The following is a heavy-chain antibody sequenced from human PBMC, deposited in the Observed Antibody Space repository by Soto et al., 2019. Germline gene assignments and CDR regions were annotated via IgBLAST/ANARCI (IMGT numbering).Heavy chain of an antibody. Sequence: EVQLLESGGGLVQPGGSLRLSCAASGFTFSSYAMSWVRQAPGKGLEWVSAISGSGGSTYYADSVKGRFTISRDNSKNTLYLQMNSVRAEDTAVYYCAKVVLSGCYEGSYYFDYWGQGTLVTVSS. D-gene: IGHD1-26*01. CDR1: GFTFSSYA. CDR2: ISGSGGST. V-gene: IGHV3-23*01. J-gene: IGHJ4*02. CDR3: AKVVLSGCYEGSYYFDY.